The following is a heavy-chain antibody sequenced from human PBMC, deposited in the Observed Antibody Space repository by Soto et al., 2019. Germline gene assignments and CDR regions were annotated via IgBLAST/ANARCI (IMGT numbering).Heavy chain of an antibody. CDR2: ISSSSSYI. J-gene: IGHJ4*02. Sequence: GSLRXXCAXXXXXXSSDSMNWVRQAPGKGLEWVSSISSSSSYIYYADSVKGGFTISRDNAKNSLYLQMKSRRAEDTAVYYCGRYPEQLLRFDYWGQGTLVTVSS. D-gene: IGHD6-6*01. CDR1: XXXXSSDS. CDR3: GRYPEQLLRFDY. V-gene: IGHV3-21*01.